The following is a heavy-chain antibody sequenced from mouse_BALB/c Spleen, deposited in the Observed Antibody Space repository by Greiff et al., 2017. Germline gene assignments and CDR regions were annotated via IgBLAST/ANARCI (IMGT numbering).Heavy chain of an antibody. CDR1: GYTFTSYW. Sequence: QVQLQQSGPELVRPGASVKMSCKASGYTFTSYWMHWVKQRPGQGLEWIGMIDPSNSETRLNQKFKDKATLNVDKSSSTAYMQLSSLTSEDSAVYFCARSSYDYPYAMDYWGQGTSVTVSS. J-gene: IGHJ4*01. D-gene: IGHD2-4*01. V-gene: IGHV1S127*01. CDR3: ARSSYDYPYAMDY. CDR2: IDPSNSET.